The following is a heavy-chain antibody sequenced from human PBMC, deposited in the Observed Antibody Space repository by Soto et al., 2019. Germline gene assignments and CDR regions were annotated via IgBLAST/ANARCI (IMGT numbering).Heavy chain of an antibody. CDR3: VRTSLVVAAATREDY. CDR2: INSDGSST. J-gene: IGHJ4*02. D-gene: IGHD2-15*01. Sequence: EVQLVESGGGLVQPGGSLRLSCAASGFTFSSYWMHWVRQAPGKGLVWVSRINSDGSSTSYADSVKGRFTISRDNATNTLYLQMNSLRAEDTAVYYSVRTSLVVAAATREDYWGQGTLVTVSS. CDR1: GFTFSSYW. V-gene: IGHV3-74*01.